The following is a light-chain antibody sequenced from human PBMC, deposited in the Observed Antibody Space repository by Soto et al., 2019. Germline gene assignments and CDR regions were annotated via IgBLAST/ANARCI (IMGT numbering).Light chain of an antibody. J-gene: IGLJ3*02. Sequence: QSALTQPASLSESPGQSITISCTGTSSDVGTYNLVSWYQHHPGKAPKLMIYEGNKRPSWVSNRFSGSKSGNTASLTISGLKAEDEADYYCCSYAGSSTLVFGVGTKVTVL. CDR2: EGN. V-gene: IGLV2-23*01. CDR1: SSDVGTYNL. CDR3: CSYAGSSTLV.